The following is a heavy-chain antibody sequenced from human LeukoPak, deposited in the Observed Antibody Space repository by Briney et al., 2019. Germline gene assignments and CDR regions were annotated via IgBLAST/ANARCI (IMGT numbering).Heavy chain of an antibody. CDR3: AELGITMIGGA. J-gene: IGHJ6*04. D-gene: IGHD3-10*02. V-gene: IGHV3-48*04. CDR1: GFIFSHHG. Sequence: GGTLRLSCATSGFIFSHHGMNWVRQAPGKGLEWVSYISSSGSTIYYADSVKGRFTISRDNAKNSLYLQMNSLRAEDTAVYYCAELGITMIGGAWGKGTTVTISS. CDR2: ISSSGSTI.